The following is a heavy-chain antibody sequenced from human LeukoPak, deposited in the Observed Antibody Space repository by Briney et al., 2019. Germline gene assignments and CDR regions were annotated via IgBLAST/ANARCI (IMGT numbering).Heavy chain of an antibody. CDR3: ARGADYYDSSGYADY. CDR2: INHSGST. J-gene: IGHJ4*02. V-gene: IGHV4-39*07. Sequence: KPSETLSLTCTVSGGSISSGTHYYNWIRQPPGKGLEWIGEINHSGSTNYNPSLKSRVTISVDTSKNQFSLKLSSVTAADTAVYYCARGADYYDSSGYADYWGQGTLVTVSS. CDR1: GGSISSGTHY. D-gene: IGHD3-22*01.